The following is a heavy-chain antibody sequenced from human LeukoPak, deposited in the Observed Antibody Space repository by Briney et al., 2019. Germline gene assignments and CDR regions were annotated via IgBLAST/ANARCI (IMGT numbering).Heavy chain of an antibody. J-gene: IGHJ4*02. CDR2: IYYSGST. CDR3: ARGVDSSGYYRLTYFDY. Sequence: SETLSLTCTVSGGSISSGGYYWSWIRQHPGKGLEWIGYIYYSGSTYYNPSLKSRVTISVDTSKNQLSLKLSSVTAADTAVYYCARGVDSSGYYRLTYFDYWGQGTLVTVSS. CDR1: GGSISSGGYY. D-gene: IGHD3-22*01. V-gene: IGHV4-31*03.